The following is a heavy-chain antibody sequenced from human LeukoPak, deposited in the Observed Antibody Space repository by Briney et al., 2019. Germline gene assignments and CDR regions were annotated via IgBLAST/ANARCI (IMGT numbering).Heavy chain of an antibody. CDR1: GFAVKNTW. V-gene: IGHV3-15*01. D-gene: IGHD2/OR15-2a*01. J-gene: IGHJ3*02. CDR2: IKSRDDGWTT. Sequence: AGSLRLSCAASGFAVKNTWMSWVRQAPGKGLEWVGRIKSRDDGWTTEFAATVKGRFTISRDDSKNTLSLQMNSLKFEDTAVYYCTTYNSRDAFDMWGRGTMVTVSP. CDR3: TTYNSRDAFDM.